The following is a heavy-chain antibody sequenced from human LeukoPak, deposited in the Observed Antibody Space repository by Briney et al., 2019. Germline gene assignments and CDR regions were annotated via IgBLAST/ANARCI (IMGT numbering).Heavy chain of an antibody. CDR2: NYYSGST. CDR3: ARRAFSSGYYYFDY. V-gene: IGHV4-59*08. J-gene: IGHJ4*02. Sequence: SETLSLTCTVSGGSISSYYWSWIRQPPGKGLEWIGYNYYSGSTNYNPSLKSRVTISVDTSKNQFSLKLSPVTAADTAVYYCARRAFSSGYYYFDYWGQGTLVTVSS. CDR1: GGSISSYY. D-gene: IGHD3-22*01.